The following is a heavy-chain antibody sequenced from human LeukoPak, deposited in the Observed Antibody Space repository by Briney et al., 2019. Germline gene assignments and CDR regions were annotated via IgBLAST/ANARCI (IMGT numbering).Heavy chain of an antibody. D-gene: IGHD1-26*01. J-gene: IGHJ4*02. V-gene: IGHV1-18*01. CDR1: GGTFSSYG. CDR3: ARLWELLYFDY. CDR2: ISAYNGNT. Sequence: ASVKVSCKASGGTFSSYGISWVRQAPGQGLEWMGWISAYNGNTNYAQKLQGRVTMTTDTSTSTAYMELRSLRSDDTAVYYCARLWELLYFDYWGQGTLVTVSS.